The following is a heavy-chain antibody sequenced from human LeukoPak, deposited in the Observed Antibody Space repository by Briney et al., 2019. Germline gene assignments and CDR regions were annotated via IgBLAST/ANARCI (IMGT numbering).Heavy chain of an antibody. CDR2: INPSGGST. CDR1: GYTFTSYY. J-gene: IGHJ6*03. Sequence: GASVKVSCKASGYTFTSYYMHWVRQAPGQGLEWMGIINPSGGSTSYAQKFQGRVTMTRDTSISTAYMELSRLRSDDTAVYYCARKYYYYYMDVWGKGTTVTVSS. CDR3: ARKYYYYYMDV. V-gene: IGHV1-46*01.